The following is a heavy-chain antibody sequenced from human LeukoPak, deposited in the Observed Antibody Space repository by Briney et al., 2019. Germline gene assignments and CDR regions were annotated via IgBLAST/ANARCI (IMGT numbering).Heavy chain of an antibody. CDR3: AREVHIAVAGTXSWFDP. J-gene: IGHJ5*02. CDR2: ISSSSSYI. V-gene: IGHV3-11*05. CDR1: GFTFSDYY. Sequence: GGSLRLSCAASGFTFSDYYMSWIRQALGKGLEWVSYISSSSSYIYYADSVKGRFTISRDNAKNSLYLQMNSLRAEDTAVYYCAREVHIAVAGTXSWFDPXXQGTLVTXXS. D-gene: IGHD6-19*01.